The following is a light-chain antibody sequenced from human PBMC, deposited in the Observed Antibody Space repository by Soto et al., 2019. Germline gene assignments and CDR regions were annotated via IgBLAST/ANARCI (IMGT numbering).Light chain of an antibody. CDR1: SSDVGGFNY. V-gene: IGLV2-11*01. J-gene: IGLJ2*01. Sequence: QSALTQPRSVSGSPGQSVTISCTGTSSDVGGFNYVSWYQQHPGKAPKRMIYDVSKRPSGVPDRFSGSKSGNTASLTISGLQAEDEANYYCCSYAGTYNIIFGGGTKVTVL. CDR2: DVS. CDR3: CSYAGTYNII.